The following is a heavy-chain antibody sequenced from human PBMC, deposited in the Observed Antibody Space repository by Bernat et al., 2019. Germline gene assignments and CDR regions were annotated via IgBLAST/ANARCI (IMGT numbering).Heavy chain of an antibody. CDR1: GFTFSSYG. D-gene: IGHD2-15*01. Sequence: QVQLVESGGGVVQPGRSLRLSCAASGFTFSSYGMHWVRQAPGKGLEWVAVISYDGSNKYYADSVKGRFTISRDNSKNTLYLQMNSLRAEDTAVYYCVKVHREEWWRVFDYWGQGTLVTVSS. CDR2: ISYDGSNK. J-gene: IGHJ4*02. V-gene: IGHV3-30*18. CDR3: VKVHREEWWRVFDY.